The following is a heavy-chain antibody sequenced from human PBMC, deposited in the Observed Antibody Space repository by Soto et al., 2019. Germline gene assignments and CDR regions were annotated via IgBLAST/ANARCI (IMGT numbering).Heavy chain of an antibody. D-gene: IGHD3-10*01. CDR2: IIPIFGTA. CDR3: ASSGMGYYGMDV. J-gene: IGHJ6*01. CDR1: GGTFSSYA. V-gene: IGHV1-69*13. Sequence: PAEVSCKASGGTFSSYAISWVRQAPGQGLEWMGGIIPIFGTANYAQKFQGRVTITADESTSTAYMELSRLRSEDTAVYYCASSGMGYYGMDVWGQGTRVT.